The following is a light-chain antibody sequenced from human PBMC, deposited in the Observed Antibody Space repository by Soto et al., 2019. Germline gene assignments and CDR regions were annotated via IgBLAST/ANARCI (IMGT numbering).Light chain of an antibody. Sequence: EIVLTQSPGTLSLSPGERATLSCRASQSVSSSYLAWYQQKPGQAPRLLIYGASSRATGIPDRFSGSGSGTDCTLTISRLEHEECAVYECQQYGSSPKTFGQGTKVEIK. CDR3: QQYGSSPKT. CDR1: QSVSSSY. CDR2: GAS. V-gene: IGKV3-20*01. J-gene: IGKJ1*01.